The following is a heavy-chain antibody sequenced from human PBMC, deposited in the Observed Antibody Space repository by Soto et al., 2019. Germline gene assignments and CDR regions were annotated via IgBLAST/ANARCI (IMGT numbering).Heavy chain of an antibody. CDR1: GFTFNYYP. CDR3: ARLPGPLVAVLYIYPLDGREAMSDVDV. D-gene: IGHD6-19*01. CDR2: VSFDGSNK. J-gene: IGHJ6*02. V-gene: IGHV3-30-3*01. Sequence: QKQLVESGGGVVQPGGSLRLSCAASGFTFNYYPMHWVRQAPGKGLEWVAVVSFDGSNKYYADSVKGRFTISKDNSKNTLYLQMNSLRREDTAVYYCARLPGPLVAVLYIYPLDGREAMSDVDVWGQGTTVTVSS.